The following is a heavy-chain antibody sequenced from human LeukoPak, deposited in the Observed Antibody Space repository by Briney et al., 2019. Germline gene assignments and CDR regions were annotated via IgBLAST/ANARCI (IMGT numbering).Heavy chain of an antibody. D-gene: IGHD3-3*01. CDR3: ARANTPYYDFWSGYRHDAFDI. CDR2: ISSSSSTI. CDR1: GFTFSSYS. V-gene: IGHV3-48*01. J-gene: IGHJ3*02. Sequence: GGSLRLSCAASGFTFSSYSMNWVRQAPGKGLEWVSYISSSSSTIYYADSVKGRSTISRDNAKNSLYLQMNSLRAEDTAVYYCARANTPYYDFWSGYRHDAFDIWGQGTMVTVSS.